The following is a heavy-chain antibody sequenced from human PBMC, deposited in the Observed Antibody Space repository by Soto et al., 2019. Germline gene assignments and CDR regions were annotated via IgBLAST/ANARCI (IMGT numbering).Heavy chain of an antibody. Sequence: SETLSLTCTVSGGSISSSSYYWGWIRQPPGKGLEWIGSIYYSGSTYYNPSLKSRVTISVDTSKNQFSLKLSSVTAADTAVYYCARHIEMANDAFDIWGQGTMVTVSS. D-gene: IGHD5-12*01. V-gene: IGHV4-39*01. CDR2: IYYSGST. CDR1: GGSISSSSYY. J-gene: IGHJ3*02. CDR3: ARHIEMANDAFDI.